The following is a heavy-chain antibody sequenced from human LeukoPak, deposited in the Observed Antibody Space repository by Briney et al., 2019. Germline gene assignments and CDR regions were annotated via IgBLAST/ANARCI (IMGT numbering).Heavy chain of an antibody. CDR2: IKQDGSEI. J-gene: IGHJ4*02. D-gene: IGHD3-3*01. CDR3: ARDRNGFWSDF. Sequence: GGSLRLSCAASGFTFSSYAMSWVRQAPGKGLEWVANIKQDGSEIYYVDSVKGRFTISRDNAKNSLYLQMNSLRAEDTAVYYCARDRNGFWSDFWGQGTLVTVSS. CDR1: GFTFSSYA. V-gene: IGHV3-7*05.